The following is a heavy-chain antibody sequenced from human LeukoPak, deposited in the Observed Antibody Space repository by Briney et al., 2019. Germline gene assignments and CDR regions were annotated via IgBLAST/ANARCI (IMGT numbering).Heavy chain of an antibody. V-gene: IGHV3-64*01. Sequence: GGSLRLSCAASGFTFSSYAMSWVRQAPGKGLEYVSAISSNGGSTYYANSVKGRFTISRDNSKNTLYLQMGSLRAEDMAVYYCARGQWLVFDAFDIWGQGTMVTVSS. CDR2: ISSNGGST. J-gene: IGHJ3*02. CDR3: ARGQWLVFDAFDI. D-gene: IGHD6-19*01. CDR1: GFTFSSYA.